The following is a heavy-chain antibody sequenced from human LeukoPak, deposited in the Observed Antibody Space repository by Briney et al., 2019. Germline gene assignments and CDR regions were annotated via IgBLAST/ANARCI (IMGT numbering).Heavy chain of an antibody. J-gene: IGHJ5*02. V-gene: IGHV3-11*01. CDR1: GFTFSDYY. Sequence: GGSLRLSCAAFGFTFSDYYMSWIRQAPGKGLEWVSYISSSGSTIYYADSVKGRFTISRDNAKNSLFLQMNYLRAEDTAVYYCARDIRPENYDTSGYYSAWGQGTLVIVSS. CDR3: ARDIRPENYDTSGYYSA. D-gene: IGHD3-22*01. CDR2: ISSSGSTI.